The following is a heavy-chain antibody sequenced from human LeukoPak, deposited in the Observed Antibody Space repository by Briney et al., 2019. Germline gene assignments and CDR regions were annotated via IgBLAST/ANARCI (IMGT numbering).Heavy chain of an antibody. CDR1: GFTFSSYS. D-gene: IGHD5-18*01. V-gene: IGHV3-21*01. CDR2: ISSSSSYI. CDR3: ARAPIYSYGLPYAFDI. J-gene: IGHJ3*02. Sequence: KTGGSLRLSCAASGFTFSSYSMNWVRQAPGKGLEWVSSISSSSSYIYYADSVKGRFTISRDNAKNSLYLQMNSLRAEDTAVYYCARAPIYSYGLPYAFDIWGQGTMVTVSS.